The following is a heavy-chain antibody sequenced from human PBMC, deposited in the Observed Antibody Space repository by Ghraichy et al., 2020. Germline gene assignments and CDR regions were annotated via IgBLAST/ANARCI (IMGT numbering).Heavy chain of an antibody. CDR1: GGSFSGYY. D-gene: IGHD2-2*02. CDR2: INHSGST. CDR3: ARGRALARRYCSSTSCYTGSWFDP. V-gene: IGHV4-34*01. J-gene: IGHJ5*02. Sequence: SETLSLTCAVYGGSFSGYYWSWIRQPPGKGLEWIGEINHSGSTNYNPSLKSRVTISVDTSKNQFSLKLSSVTAADTAVYYCARGRALARRYCSSTSCYTGSWFDPWGQGTLVTVSS.